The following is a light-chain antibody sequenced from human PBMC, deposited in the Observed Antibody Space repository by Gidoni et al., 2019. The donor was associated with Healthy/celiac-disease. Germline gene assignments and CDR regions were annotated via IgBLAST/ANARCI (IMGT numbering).Light chain of an antibody. Sequence: DIVFTQSPATRSLSPGERATLSCRASQSVSSYLAWYQQKPGQAPRLLIYDASNSATGTPARFSGSGSGTDFTLTISSLEPEDFAVYYCHQRSNWPSIFTFGPGTKVDIK. V-gene: IGKV3-11*01. CDR2: DAS. CDR1: QSVSSY. CDR3: HQRSNWPSIFT. J-gene: IGKJ3*01.